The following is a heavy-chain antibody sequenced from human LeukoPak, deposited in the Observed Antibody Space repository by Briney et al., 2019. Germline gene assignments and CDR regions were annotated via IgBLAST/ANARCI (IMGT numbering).Heavy chain of an antibody. CDR1: GFTFSTYT. CDR2: ISSSRNYT. CDR3: APALSLYDYIYFDY. V-gene: IGHV3-21*01. Sequence: GGSLRLSCAASGFTFSTYTMNWVRQAPGKGLEWVSSISSSRNYTYYADSVKGRFTVSRDNTKNSLFLQMDSLRAEDTAVYYCAPALSLYDYIYFDYWGQGALVTVSS. J-gene: IGHJ4*02. D-gene: IGHD5-12*01.